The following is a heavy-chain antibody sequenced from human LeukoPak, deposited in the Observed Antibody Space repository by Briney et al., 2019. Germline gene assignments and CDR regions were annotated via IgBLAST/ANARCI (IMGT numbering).Heavy chain of an antibody. CDR2: IYYSGST. CDR1: GGSISSYY. V-gene: IGHV4-59*12. D-gene: IGHD2-15*01. J-gene: IGHJ4*02. Sequence: SETLSLTCTVSGGSISSYYWSWIRRPPGKGLEWIGYIYYSGSTNYNPSLKSRVTISVDTSKNQFSLKLSSVTAADTAVYYCARETVDYCSGGSCYLYYFDYWGQGTLVTVSS. CDR3: ARETVDYCSGGSCYLYYFDY.